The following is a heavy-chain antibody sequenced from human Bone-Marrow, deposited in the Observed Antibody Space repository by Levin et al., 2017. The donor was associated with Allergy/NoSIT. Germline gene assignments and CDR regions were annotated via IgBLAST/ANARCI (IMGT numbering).Heavy chain of an antibody. CDR3: ARVQRTGVIGSRDAFDS. Sequence: SVKVSCKASGGTFSSYAISWVRQAPGQGLEWMGGIIPIFGTANYAQKFQGRVTITADESTSTAYMELSSLRSEDTAVYYCARVQRTGVIGSRDAFDSWGQGTMVTVSS. CDR1: GGTFSSYA. V-gene: IGHV1-69*13. CDR2: IIPIFGTA. J-gene: IGHJ3*02. D-gene: IGHD3-10*01.